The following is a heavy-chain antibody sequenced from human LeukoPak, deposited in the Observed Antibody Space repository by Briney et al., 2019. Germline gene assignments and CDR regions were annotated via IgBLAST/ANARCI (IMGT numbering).Heavy chain of an antibody. J-gene: IGHJ2*01. Sequence: GESLRLSCAASGFTFSTYWMNWVRQAPGKGLEWVANIKQDGSETYYVDSVKGRFTLSRDSAKNSLYLQMNRLRAEDTAVYYCARAGWSNGYFDLWGRGTLVTVSS. V-gene: IGHV3-7*03. CDR1: GFTFSTYW. D-gene: IGHD2-15*01. CDR3: ARAGWSNGYFDL. CDR2: IKQDGSET.